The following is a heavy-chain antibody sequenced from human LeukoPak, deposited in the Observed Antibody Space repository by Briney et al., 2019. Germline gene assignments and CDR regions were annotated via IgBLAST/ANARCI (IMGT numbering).Heavy chain of an antibody. CDR1: GLTVSSKY. Sequence: GGSLRLSCAASGLTVSSKYMSWVRQAPGKGLEWVSVIYSGGTTYYADSVKGRFTISRDNSRNTLYLQMNSLRAEDTAVYYCAKDQDYYDSGGIDYWGQGTLVTVSS. V-gene: IGHV3-53*01. D-gene: IGHD3-10*01. J-gene: IGHJ4*02. CDR2: IYSGGTT. CDR3: AKDQDYYDSGGIDY.